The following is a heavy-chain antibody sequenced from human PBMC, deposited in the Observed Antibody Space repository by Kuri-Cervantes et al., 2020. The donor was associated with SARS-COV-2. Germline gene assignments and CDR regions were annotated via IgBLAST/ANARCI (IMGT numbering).Heavy chain of an antibody. CDR1: GGSISSSSYY. CDR2: IYYSGSP. V-gene: IGHV4-39*01. D-gene: IGHD3-22*01. Sequence: LRLSCTVSGGSISSSSYYWGWIRQPPGEGLEWIGSIYYSGSPYYNPSLKSRVTISVDTSKNQLSLELSSVTAADTSVYYCARHHYYDSSVPSIPLNWLDPWGQGTPVTVSS. CDR3: ARHHYYDSSVPSIPLNWLDP. J-gene: IGHJ5*02.